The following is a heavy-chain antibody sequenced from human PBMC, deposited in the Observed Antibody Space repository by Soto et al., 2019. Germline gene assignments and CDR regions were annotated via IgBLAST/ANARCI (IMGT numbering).Heavy chain of an antibody. CDR2: VYNKGTT. J-gene: IGHJ4*02. V-gene: IGHV4-39*01. CDR3: ARLIHCKTTSCYFDY. D-gene: IGHD2-2*01. Sequence: PSETLSLTCTVSGGPISSSSYYWAWVRQPPGKELEWIGSVYNKGTTYNNPSLKRRDTISEDTSKNKISLKLSYETDANTAVFYCARLIHCKTTSCYFDYWGQG. CDR1: GGPISSSSYY.